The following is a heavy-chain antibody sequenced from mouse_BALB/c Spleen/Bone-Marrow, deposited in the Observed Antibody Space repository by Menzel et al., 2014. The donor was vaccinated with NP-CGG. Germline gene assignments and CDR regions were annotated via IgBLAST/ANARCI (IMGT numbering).Heavy chain of an antibody. J-gene: IGHJ4*01. CDR1: GYTFTSYW. CDR3: ATARATSYAMDY. D-gene: IGHD3-1*01. CDR2: IDPSDSYT. V-gene: IGHV1-69*02. Sequence: QVQLQQSGAELVKPGASVKLSCKASGYTFTSYWMHWVKQRPGQGLEWIGEIDPSDSYTNYNQKFKGKATLTVDKSSSTAYMQLSSLTSEDSAVYYCATARATSYAMDYWGQGTSATVSS.